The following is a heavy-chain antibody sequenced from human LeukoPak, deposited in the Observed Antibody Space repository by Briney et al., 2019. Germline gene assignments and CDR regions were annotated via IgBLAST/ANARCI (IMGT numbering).Heavy chain of an antibody. V-gene: IGHV3-23*01. CDR3: AKDVSGWPRYYFDY. Sequence: GGSLRLSCAASGFTFTSSAMGWVRQAPGKGLDWVSSISDGGGSTYYADSVKGRFTLSRDNSKNTLYLQMNSLRAEDTAVYYCAKDVSGWPRYYFDYWGQGTLVTVSS. CDR1: GFTFTSSA. D-gene: IGHD6-19*01. CDR2: ISDGGGST. J-gene: IGHJ4*02.